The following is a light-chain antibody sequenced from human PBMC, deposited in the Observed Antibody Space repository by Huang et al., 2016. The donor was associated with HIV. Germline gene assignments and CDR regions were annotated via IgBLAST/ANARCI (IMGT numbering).Light chain of an antibody. Sequence: DIQMTHSPSSLSASVGDRVTITCRAIQGISNYLAWYQQTPGKLHNLPIYAASTLQSAVASRFSGSGSGTDFTLTISSLQPEDVATYYCHKYNNALFTFGPGTKVDIK. CDR1: QGISNY. V-gene: IGKV1-27*01. CDR2: AAS. J-gene: IGKJ3*01. CDR3: HKYNNALFT.